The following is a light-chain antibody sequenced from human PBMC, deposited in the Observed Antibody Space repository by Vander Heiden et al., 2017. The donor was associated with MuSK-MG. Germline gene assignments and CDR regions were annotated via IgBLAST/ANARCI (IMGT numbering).Light chain of an antibody. V-gene: IGKV4-1*01. J-gene: IGKJ3*01. CDR2: WAS. CDR1: QSVLYTSNNKNY. Sequence: DIVMTQSPDPLGVSLGERATITCKSSQSVLYTSNNKNYLAWYQQKPGQPPKLLIYWASTRQSGVPERFSGSGSGTDFTLTINNLQAEDLAVYSCQQYYSPPFTFGPGTTVEIK. CDR3: QQYYSPPFT.